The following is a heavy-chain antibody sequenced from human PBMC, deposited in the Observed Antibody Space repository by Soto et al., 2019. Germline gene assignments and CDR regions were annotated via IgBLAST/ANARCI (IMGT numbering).Heavy chain of an antibody. D-gene: IGHD6-13*01. CDR1: GFTFSSYS. J-gene: IGHJ4*02. CDR3: ARDAADEDNY. Sequence: EVQLVESGGGLVQPGGSLRLSCAASGFTFSSYSMNWVRQAPGKGLEWVSSISSSSSYIYYADSVKGRFTISRDNAKNSLYLQMNSLRAEDTVVYYCARDAADEDNYWGQRTLVTVSS. V-gene: IGHV3-21*01. CDR2: ISSSSSYI.